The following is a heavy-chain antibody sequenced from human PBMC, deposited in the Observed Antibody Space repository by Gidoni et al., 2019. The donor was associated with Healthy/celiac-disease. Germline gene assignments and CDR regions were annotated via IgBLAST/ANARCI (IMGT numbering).Heavy chain of an antibody. CDR1: GFTFDDYA. D-gene: IGHD6-13*01. Sequence: EVQLVESGAGLGHPGRSLRLSCASSGFTFDDYAMHRVRQAPGKGLEWVSGISWNSGSIGYADSVKGRFTISRDNAKNSLYLQMNSLRAEDTALYYCAKDIALYIAAGGMDVWGQGTTVTVSS. J-gene: IGHJ6*02. CDR2: ISWNSGSI. CDR3: AKDIALYIAAGGMDV. V-gene: IGHV3-9*01.